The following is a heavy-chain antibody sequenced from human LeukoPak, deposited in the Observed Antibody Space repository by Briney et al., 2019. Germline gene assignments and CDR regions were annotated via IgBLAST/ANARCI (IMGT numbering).Heavy chain of an antibody. Sequence: PGGSLRLSCAASGFTFSSYWVHWVRHVPGKGLVWVSRINSDGTSTTYADSVKGRFTISRDNAKNTLYLQMNSLRAEDTAVYYCATDTYYDILTGYYNRITGDYWGQGTLVTVSS. CDR3: ATDTYYDILTGYYNRITGDY. D-gene: IGHD3-9*01. V-gene: IGHV3-74*01. J-gene: IGHJ4*02. CDR1: GFTFSSYW. CDR2: INSDGTST.